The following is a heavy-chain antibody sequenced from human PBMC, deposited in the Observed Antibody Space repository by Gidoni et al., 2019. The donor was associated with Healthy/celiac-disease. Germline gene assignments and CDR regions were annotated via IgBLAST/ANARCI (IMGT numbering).Heavy chain of an antibody. CDR3: ERYGSSAPRKYSRGCFGY. D-gene: IGHD6-19*01. CDR2: IYHSGST. J-gene: IGHJ4*02. CDR1: GCSISSSNW. Sequence: QVPLQESGPGLVKPSGTLSLTFAVSGCSISSSNWWSWVRQPPGKVLEWIGEIYHSGSTNYNPYLKSRVTISVDKSKNQCSLKLSSVTDAETAVYYCERYGSSAPRKYSRGCFGYWGQGTLVTVSS. V-gene: IGHV4-4*02.